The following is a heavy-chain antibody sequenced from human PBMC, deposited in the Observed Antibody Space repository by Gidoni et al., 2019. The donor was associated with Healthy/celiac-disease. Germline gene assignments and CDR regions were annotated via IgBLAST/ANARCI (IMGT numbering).Heavy chain of an antibody. CDR3: ARVFSIFGVVYYYGMDV. CDR2: ISSSSSYI. V-gene: IGHV3-21*01. CDR1: GFTFSSYS. J-gene: IGHJ6*02. Sequence: EVQLVESGGGLVKPGGSLRLSCAASGFTFSSYSMNWVRQAPGKGLEWVSSISSSSSYIYYADSVKGRFTISRDNAKNSLYLQMNSLRAEDTAVYYCARVFSIFGVVYYYGMDVWGQGTTVTVSS. D-gene: IGHD3-3*01.